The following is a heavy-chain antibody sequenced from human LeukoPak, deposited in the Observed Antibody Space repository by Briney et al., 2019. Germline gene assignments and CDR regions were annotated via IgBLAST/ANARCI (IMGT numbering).Heavy chain of an antibody. J-gene: IGHJ3*02. D-gene: IGHD3-9*01. CDR1: GFTFSSYA. CDR3: ATQHHDILTGLTDAFDI. V-gene: IGHV3-23*01. Sequence: PGGSLRLSCAASGFTFSSYAMSWVRQAPGKGLEWVSAISGSGGSTYYADSVKGRFTISRDNSKNTLYLQMNSLRAEDTAVYYCATQHHDILTGLTDAFDIWGQGTMVTVSS. CDR2: ISGSGGST.